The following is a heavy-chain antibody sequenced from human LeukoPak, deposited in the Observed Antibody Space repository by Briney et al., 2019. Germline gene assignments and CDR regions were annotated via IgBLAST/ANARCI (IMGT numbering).Heavy chain of an antibody. CDR3: ARAEWHGMDV. CDR1: GYTFTSYY. D-gene: IGHD3-3*01. Sequence: ASVKVSCKASGYTFTSYYMHWVRQAPGQGLEWMGIVNPSGGSTSYAQKFQGRGTMTRDTSTTTVYMELSSLRSEDTAVYYCARAEWHGMDVWGQGTTVTVSS. J-gene: IGHJ6*02. CDR2: VNPSGGST. V-gene: IGHV1-46*01.